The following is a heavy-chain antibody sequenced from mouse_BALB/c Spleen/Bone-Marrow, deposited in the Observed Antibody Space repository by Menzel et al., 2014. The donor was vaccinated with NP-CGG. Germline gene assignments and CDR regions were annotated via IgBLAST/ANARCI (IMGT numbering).Heavy chain of an antibody. CDR2: INPDSSTI. V-gene: IGHV4-1*02. D-gene: IGHD2-1*01. J-gene: IGHJ2*01. CDR3: ARQGYYGKGDY. Sequence: EVKLLESGGGLAQPGGSLKLSCAASGFDFXRYWMSWVRQSPGKGLEWIGEINPDSSTIDYTPSLKDKFIISRDNAKNTLYLHMSKERSEDTALYCCARQGYYGKGDYWGQGTTLTVSS. CDR1: GFDFXRYW.